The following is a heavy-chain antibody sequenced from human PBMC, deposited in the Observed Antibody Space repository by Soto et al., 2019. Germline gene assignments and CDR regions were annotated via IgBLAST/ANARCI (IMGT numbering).Heavy chain of an antibody. CDR2: IYSGGST. CDR1: GFTDSINY. D-gene: IGHD1-1*01. V-gene: IGHV3-66*01. CDR3: AREGNGNDAFDI. Sequence: PVASLILSSVSSGFTDSINYMSWVRQAPGKGLEWVSVIYSGGSTYYADSVKGRFTISRDNAKNTLYLQMNSLRAEDTAVYYCAREGNGNDAFDIWGQGT. J-gene: IGHJ3*02.